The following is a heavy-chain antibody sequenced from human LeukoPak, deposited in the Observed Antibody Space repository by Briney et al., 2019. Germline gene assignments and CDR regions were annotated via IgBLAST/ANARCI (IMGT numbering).Heavy chain of an antibody. J-gene: IGHJ3*02. V-gene: IGHV4-39*07. CDR2: IETSGNT. CDR3: AREVHYYDSSGYAGKAFDI. CDR1: GGSISSSSYY. D-gene: IGHD3-22*01. Sequence: SETLSLTCTVSGGSISSSSYYWGWIRQPPGKGLEWIGRIETSGNTNYNPSLKSRVTISVDTSKNQFSLKLSSVTAADTAVYYCAREVHYYDSSGYAGKAFDIWGQGTMVTVSS.